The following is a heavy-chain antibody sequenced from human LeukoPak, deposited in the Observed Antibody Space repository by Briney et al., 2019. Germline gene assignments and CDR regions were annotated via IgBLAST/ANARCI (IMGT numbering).Heavy chain of an antibody. Sequence: GRSLRLSCAAAGFTFSSYWMSWVRQAPGKGLEWVANIKQDGSEKYYVDSVKGRFTLSRDNAKNSLYLQMNSLRAEDTAVYYCARDFYGVSDDDAFDFWVQGRMVTVSS. CDR1: GFTFSSYW. CDR3: ARDFYGVSDDDAFDF. J-gene: IGHJ3*01. V-gene: IGHV3-7*01. CDR2: IKQDGSEK. D-gene: IGHD5/OR15-5a*01.